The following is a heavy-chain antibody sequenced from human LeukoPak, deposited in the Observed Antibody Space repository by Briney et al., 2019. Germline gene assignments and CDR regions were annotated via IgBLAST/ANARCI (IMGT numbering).Heavy chain of an antibody. J-gene: IGHJ4*02. CDR3: ARDGAPGYSLITFDY. CDR2: IIPIFGTA. D-gene: IGHD2-15*01. V-gene: IGHV1-69*01. CDR1: GGTFSSYA. Sequence: SVKVSCKASGGTFSSYAISWVRQAPGQGLEWMGGIIPIFGTANYAQKFQGRVTITADESTSTAYMELSSLRSEDTAVYYCARDGAPGYSLITFDYWGQGTLVTVSS.